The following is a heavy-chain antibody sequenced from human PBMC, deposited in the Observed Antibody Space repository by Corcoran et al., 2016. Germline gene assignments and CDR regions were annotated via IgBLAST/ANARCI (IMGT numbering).Heavy chain of an antibody. CDR1: GFTFNTYS. CDR2: ITTTGSTI. J-gene: IGHJ4*02. V-gene: IGHV3-48*02. Sequence: EVLLVESGGGLVQPGGSLRLSCAASGFTFNTYSMNWVRQAPGKGLEWVSYITTTGSTIYYADSVKGRFTISRDNAKNSLHLQMNSLRDEDTDVYYCARGIGMVAQSKYYFDYGGQGTLVTVS. CDR3: ARGIGMVAQSKYYFDY. D-gene: IGHD3-3*01.